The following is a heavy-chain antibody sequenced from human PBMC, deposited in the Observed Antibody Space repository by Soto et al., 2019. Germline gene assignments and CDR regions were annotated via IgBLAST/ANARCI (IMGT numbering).Heavy chain of an antibody. CDR2: INPSGGST. Sequence: ASVKVSCKASGYTFTSYYMHWVRQAPGQGLEWMGIINPSGGSTSYAQKFQGRVTMTRDTSTSTVYMELSSLRSEDTAVYYCAREMISDYIWGSYRGPFDYWGQGTLVTVSS. V-gene: IGHV1-46*03. CDR3: AREMISDYIWGSYRGPFDY. CDR1: GYTFTSYY. D-gene: IGHD3-16*02. J-gene: IGHJ4*02.